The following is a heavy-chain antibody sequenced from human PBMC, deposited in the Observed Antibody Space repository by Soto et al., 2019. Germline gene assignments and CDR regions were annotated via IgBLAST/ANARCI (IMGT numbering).Heavy chain of an antibody. CDR1: GGTFRSYA. CDR2: IIPIFGTA. D-gene: IGHD2-21*02. CDR3: ARQYCGGDCPQYYYGMDV. Sequence: SVKVSCKASGGTFRSYAISWVRQAPGQGLEWMGGIIPIFGTANYAQKLQGRVTITADESTSTAYMELSSLRSEDTAVYYCARQYCGGDCPQYYYGMDVWGQGTTVTVSS. J-gene: IGHJ6*02. V-gene: IGHV1-69*13.